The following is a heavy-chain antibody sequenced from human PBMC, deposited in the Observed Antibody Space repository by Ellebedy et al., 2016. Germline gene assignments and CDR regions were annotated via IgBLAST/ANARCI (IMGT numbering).Heavy chain of an antibody. V-gene: IGHV5-51*01. Sequence: GESLKISXKGSGYSFTSFWIGWVRQMPGKGLEWMGIIYPGDSDTRYSPSFQGQVTISADKSISTAYLQWSSLKASDTAMYYCARRRYDSSGYNWFDPWGQGTLVTVSS. CDR3: ARRRYDSSGYNWFDP. J-gene: IGHJ5*02. CDR1: GYSFTSFW. D-gene: IGHD3-22*01. CDR2: IYPGDSDT.